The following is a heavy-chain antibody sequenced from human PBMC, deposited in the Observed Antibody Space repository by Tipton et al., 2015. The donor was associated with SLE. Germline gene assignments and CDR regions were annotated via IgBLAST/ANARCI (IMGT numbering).Heavy chain of an antibody. V-gene: IGHV3-30*03. CDR2: ISYDGSNK. Sequence: SLRLSCAASGFTFSSYGMHWVRQAPGKGLEWVAVISYDGSNKYYADSVKGRFTISRDNSKNTLYLQMNSLRAEDTAVYYCAREVASSSWYDGWGQGTLVTVSS. J-gene: IGHJ4*02. CDR1: GFTFSSYG. CDR3: AREVASSSWYDG. D-gene: IGHD6-13*01.